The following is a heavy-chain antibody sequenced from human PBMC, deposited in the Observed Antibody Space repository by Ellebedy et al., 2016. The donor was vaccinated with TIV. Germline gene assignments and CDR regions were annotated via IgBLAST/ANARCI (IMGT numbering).Heavy chain of an antibody. CDR3: AKEYYYDTYENAFDI. J-gene: IGHJ3*02. CDR1: GFTFSSYA. D-gene: IGHD3-22*01. V-gene: IGHV3-23*01. CDR2: ISGSGGST. Sequence: GESLKISXAASGFTFSSYAMSWVRQAPGKGLEWVSAISGSGGSTYYADSVKGRFTISRDNSKNTLYLQMNSLRAEDTAVYYCAKEYYYDTYENAFDIWGQGTMVTVSS.